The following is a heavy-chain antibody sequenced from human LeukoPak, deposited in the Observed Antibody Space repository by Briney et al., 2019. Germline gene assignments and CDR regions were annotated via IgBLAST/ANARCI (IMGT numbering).Heavy chain of an antibody. CDR3: ARELGGYSYGEFDY. D-gene: IGHD5-18*01. CDR1: GGSISSYY. Sequence: PSETLSLTCTVSGGSISSYYWSWIRQPPGKGLEWIGYIYYSGSTSYNPSLKSRVTISVDTSKNQFSLKLSSVTAADTAVYYCARELGGYSYGEFDYWGQGTLVTVSS. CDR2: IYYSGST. J-gene: IGHJ4*02. V-gene: IGHV4-59*01.